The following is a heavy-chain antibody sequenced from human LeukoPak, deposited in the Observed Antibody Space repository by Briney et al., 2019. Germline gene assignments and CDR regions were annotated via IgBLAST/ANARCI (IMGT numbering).Heavy chain of an antibody. CDR3: ARHYDILTCAGFDY. CDR2: ISFDGGNK. J-gene: IGHJ4*02. CDR1: GFTFSSYT. D-gene: IGHD3-9*01. V-gene: IGHV3-30*04. Sequence: GGSLRLSCAASGFTFSSYTMHWVRQAPGKGLEWVAVISFDGGNKYYADSVKGRFTISRDNAKNSLYLQMNSLRAEDTAVYYCARHYDILTCAGFDYWGQGTLVTVSS.